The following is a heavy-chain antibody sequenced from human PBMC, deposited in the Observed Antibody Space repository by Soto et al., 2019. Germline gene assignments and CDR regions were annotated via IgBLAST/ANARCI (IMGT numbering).Heavy chain of an antibody. J-gene: IGHJ4*02. CDR1: GYTFTSYA. CDR3: VKAWYNDFWGYYFDY. D-gene: IGHD3-3*01. CDR2: INAGNGNT. V-gene: IGHV1-3*01. Sequence: ASVKVSCKASGYTFTSYAMHWVRQAPGQRLEWMGWINAGNGNTKYSQKFQGRVTITRDTSASTAYMELGSLRSEDTAVYYCVKAWYNDFWGYYFDYWGQGTLVTVSS.